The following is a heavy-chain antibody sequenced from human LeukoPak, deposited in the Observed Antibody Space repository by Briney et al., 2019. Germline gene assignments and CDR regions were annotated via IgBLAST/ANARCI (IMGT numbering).Heavy chain of an antibody. CDR2: ISYDGSNK. CDR1: GFTFSSYG. D-gene: IGHD2-2*01. V-gene: IGHV3-30*18. J-gene: IGHJ4*02. CDR3: AKGGSPSCYSSSGY. Sequence: GGSLRLSCAASGFTFSSYGMHWVRQAPGKGLGWVAVISYDGSNKYYADSVKGRFTISRDNSKNTLYLQMNSLRAEDTAVYYCAKGGSPSCYSSSGYWGQGTLVTVSS.